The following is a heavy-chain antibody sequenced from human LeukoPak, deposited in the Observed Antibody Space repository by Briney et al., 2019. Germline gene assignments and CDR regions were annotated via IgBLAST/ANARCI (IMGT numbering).Heavy chain of an antibody. CDR2: TYYRSKWYN. V-gene: IGHV6-1*01. J-gene: IGHJ4*02. CDR3: ASMVRGVIGY. D-gene: IGHD3-10*01. Sequence: SQTLSLTCAISGDSVSSNSAAWNWIRQSPSRGLEWLGRTYYRSKWYNDYAVSVKSRITINPDTSKNQFSLKLSSVTAADTAVYYCASMVRGVIGYWGQGTLVTVSS. CDR1: GDSVSSNSAA.